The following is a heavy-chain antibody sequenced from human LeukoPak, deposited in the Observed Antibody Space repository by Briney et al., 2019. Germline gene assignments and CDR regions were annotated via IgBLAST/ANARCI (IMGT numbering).Heavy chain of an antibody. J-gene: IGHJ6*03. V-gene: IGHV3-23*01. CDR1: GFSFSNFA. CDR2: ISGSGGNT. Sequence: GGSLRLSCAASGFSFSNFAMNWVRLAPGKGLERVSSISGSGGNTYYADSVNGRVTISRDNSMDTLYLHINGLRVEDTATYFCAKSGSGSYHYIYYHMDAWGKGTTVTVSS. D-gene: IGHD1-26*01. CDR3: AKSGSGSYHYIYYHMDA.